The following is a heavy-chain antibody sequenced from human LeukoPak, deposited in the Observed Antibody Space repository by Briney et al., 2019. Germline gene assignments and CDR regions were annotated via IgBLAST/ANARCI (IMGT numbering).Heavy chain of an antibody. CDR1: GDSFSGYY. D-gene: IGHD1-26*01. CDR3: ARVGGTRYFDY. Sequence: PSETLSLTCAVYGDSFSGYYWSWIRQPPGKGLEWIGYIYYTGSTNYNPSLKSRVTISVDTSKNQFSLKLSSVTAADTAVYYCARVGGTRYFDYWGQGTLVTVSS. V-gene: IGHV4-59*01. J-gene: IGHJ4*02. CDR2: IYYTGST.